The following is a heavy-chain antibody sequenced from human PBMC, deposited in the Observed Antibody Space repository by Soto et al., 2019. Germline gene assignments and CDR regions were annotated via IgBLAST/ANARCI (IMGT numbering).Heavy chain of an antibody. J-gene: IGHJ3*01. D-gene: IGHD1-1*01. Sequence: DVQLVEAGGGLIQPGESLRLSCAAFGLTVSGKKYVAWVRQAPGKGLEWISALYDVDGTYYADSVKGRFTTSSDSSKTTVYLQMNGLRPDDTAVYYCASWHEREHAYDVWGRGTTVTVSS. CDR1: GLTVSGKKY. CDR3: ASWHEREHAYDV. CDR2: LYDVDGT. V-gene: IGHV3-53*01.